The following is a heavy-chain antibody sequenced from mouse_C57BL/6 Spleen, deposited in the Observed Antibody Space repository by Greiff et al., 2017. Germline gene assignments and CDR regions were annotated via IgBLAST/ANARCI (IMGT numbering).Heavy chain of an antibody. D-gene: IGHD1-1*01. J-gene: IGHJ4*01. CDR2: ISNGGGST. Sequence: EVMLVESGGGLVQPGGSLKLSCAASGFTFSDYYMYWVRQTPEKRLEWVAYISNGGGSTYYPDTVKGRFTISRDNAKNTLYLQMSRLKSEDTAMYYCAIEGYYGSSEAMDYWGQGTSVTVSS. V-gene: IGHV5-12*01. CDR1: GFTFSDYY. CDR3: AIEGYYGSSEAMDY.